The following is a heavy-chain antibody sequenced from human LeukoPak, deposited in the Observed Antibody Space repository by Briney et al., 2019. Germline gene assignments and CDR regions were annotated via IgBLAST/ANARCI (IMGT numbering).Heavy chain of an antibody. V-gene: IGHV1-8*03. J-gene: IGHJ4*02. Sequence: ASVKVSCKASGYTFTSYDINWVRQATGQGLEWMGWMNPNSGNTGYAQKFQGRVTITRNTSISTAYMELSSLRSEDTAVYYCARGWELLYYFDYWGQGTPVSASS. CDR3: ARGWELLYYFDY. D-gene: IGHD1-26*01. CDR2: MNPNSGNT. CDR1: GYTFTSYD.